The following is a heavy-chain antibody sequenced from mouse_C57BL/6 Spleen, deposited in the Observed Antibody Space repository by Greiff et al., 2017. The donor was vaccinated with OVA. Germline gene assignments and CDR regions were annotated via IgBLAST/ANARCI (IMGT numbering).Heavy chain of an antibody. Sequence: QVQLQQSGAELVRPGTSVKVSCKASGYAFTNYLIEWVKQRPGQGLEWIGVINPGSGGTNYNEKFKGKATLTADKSSSTAYMQLSSLTSEDSAVYFCARFTSSGDEAWFAYWGQGTLVTVSA. CDR2: INPGSGGT. CDR3: ARFTSSGDEAWFAY. CDR1: GYAFTNYL. V-gene: IGHV1-54*01. D-gene: IGHD3-2*02. J-gene: IGHJ3*01.